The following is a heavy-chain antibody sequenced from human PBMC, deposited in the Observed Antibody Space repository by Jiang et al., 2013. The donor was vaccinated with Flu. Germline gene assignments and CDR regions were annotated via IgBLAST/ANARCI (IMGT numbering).Heavy chain of an antibody. CDR2: VSYDGGKR. D-gene: IGHD1-7*01. Sequence: GRSLRLSCAASGFTFSIYAMHWVRQAPGKGLEWVAVVSYDGGKRYYADSVKGRFTVSRDNSKNTLYLQLNSLRAEDTAVYYCVRDRRGXGGGSGWDYAFEIWGQGTMVTVSS. CDR3: VRDRRGXGGGSGWDYAFEI. J-gene: IGHJ3*02. V-gene: IGHV3-30*04. CDR1: GFTFSIYA.